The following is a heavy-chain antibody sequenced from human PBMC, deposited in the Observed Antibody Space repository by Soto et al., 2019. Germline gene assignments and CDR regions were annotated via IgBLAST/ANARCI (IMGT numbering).Heavy chain of an antibody. J-gene: IGHJ3*02. Sequence: ASVKVSCKASGYTFTGYYMHWVRQAPGQGLEWMGWINPNSGGTNYAQKFQGWVTMTRDTSISTAYMELSRLRSDDTAVYYCARELKGHAGRNAFDIWGQGTMVTVSS. V-gene: IGHV1-2*04. CDR2: INPNSGGT. CDR1: GYTFTGYY. CDR3: ARELKGHAGRNAFDI.